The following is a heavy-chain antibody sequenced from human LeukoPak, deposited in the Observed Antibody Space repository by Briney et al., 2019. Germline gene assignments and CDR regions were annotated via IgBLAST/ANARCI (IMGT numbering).Heavy chain of an antibody. CDR2: ISGSSTYI. V-gene: IGHV3-21*01. J-gene: IGHJ4*02. Sequence: GGSLRLSCAASGFTFSSYSMNWVRQAPGKGLEWVSFISGSSTYIYYADSVKGRFTISRDNAKNSLYLQMNSLRAEDTAVYYCARRGASSGGLDYWGQGTLVTVSS. CDR3: ARRGASSGGLDY. CDR1: GFTFSSYS. D-gene: IGHD6-19*01.